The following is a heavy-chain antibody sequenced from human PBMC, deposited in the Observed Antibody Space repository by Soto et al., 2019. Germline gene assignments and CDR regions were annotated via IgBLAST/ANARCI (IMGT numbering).Heavy chain of an antibody. V-gene: IGHV1-2*02. CDR3: AGGGGVGVAGSAAFDM. Sequence: QLHLVQSGAVVKKPGASVTVSCSASGYPVTAYYMHWVRQAPGRGLEWMGGINPATGAAKYTQTFPGRGTMARDTATSTVFMELSGLTSEDTAVFFWAGGGGVGVAGSAAFDMWGQGTLVTVSS. D-gene: IGHD3-3*01. J-gene: IGHJ3*02. CDR2: INPATGAA. CDR1: GYPVTAYY.